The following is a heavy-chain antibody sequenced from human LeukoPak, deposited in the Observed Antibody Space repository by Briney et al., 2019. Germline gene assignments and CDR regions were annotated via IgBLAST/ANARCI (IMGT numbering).Heavy chain of an antibody. J-gene: IGHJ4*02. D-gene: IGHD3-10*01. Sequence: SETQSLTCTVSVGALNRGSHYWRWIRQPPGKGLEWIGNIYYSGNSYYDPSLKSRVPISVDASKNQFSLNLSSVTAADTAVYYCARLSYGSGSHYNFYFDFWGQGTLVTVSA. CDR3: ARLSYGSGSHYNFYFDF. V-gene: IGHV4-39*01. CDR1: VGALNRGSHY. CDR2: IYYSGNS.